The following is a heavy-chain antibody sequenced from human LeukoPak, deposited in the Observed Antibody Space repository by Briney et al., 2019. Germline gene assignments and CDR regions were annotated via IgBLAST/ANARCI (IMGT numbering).Heavy chain of an antibody. CDR3: ASGPSTVTTYYFDY. Sequence: SETLSLTCAVSGGSFSGYYWSWIRQPPGKGLEWIGEINHSGSTNYNPSLKSRVTISVDTSKNQFSLKLSSVTAADTAVYYCASGPSTVTTYYFDYWGQGTLVTVSS. CDR2: INHSGST. CDR1: GGSFSGYY. V-gene: IGHV4-34*01. D-gene: IGHD4-17*01. J-gene: IGHJ4*02.